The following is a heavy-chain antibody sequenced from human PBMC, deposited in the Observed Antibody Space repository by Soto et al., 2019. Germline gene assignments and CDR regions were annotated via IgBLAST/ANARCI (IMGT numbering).Heavy chain of an antibody. CDR2: SSGSGGTT. D-gene: IGHD6-19*01. CDR1: GFTFKSYA. Sequence: EVQLLESGGGLVQPGGSLRLSCAASGFTFKSYAMSWVRQPPGKGLEWVSGSSGSGGTTYHADSVKGRFTISRDNSKNTLYLQMNSLRVEDTAVYYCAKEPYRSFVLGTFHYWGQGALVTVSS. V-gene: IGHV3-23*01. CDR3: AKEPYRSFVLGTFHY. J-gene: IGHJ4*02.